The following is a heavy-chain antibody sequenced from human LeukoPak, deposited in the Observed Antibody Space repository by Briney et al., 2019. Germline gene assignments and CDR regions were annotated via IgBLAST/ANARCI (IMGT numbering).Heavy chain of an antibody. CDR1: GFPFSGYG. D-gene: IGHD4-11*01. CDR3: ATGGNFYYSH. V-gene: IGHV3-33*01. J-gene: IGHJ1*01. CDR2: AYGDGSSQ. Sequence: GGSLRLSCAASGFPFSGYGMHWVRQAPGKGRRWVAVAYGDGSSQYYADSVKGRFSISKDISKNTLSLQMNSLRAEDTAVYSCATGGNFYYSHWGQGTLVTVSS.